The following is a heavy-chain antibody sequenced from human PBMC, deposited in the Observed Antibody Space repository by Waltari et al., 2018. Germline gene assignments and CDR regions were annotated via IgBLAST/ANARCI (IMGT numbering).Heavy chain of an antibody. CDR3: ARDKYYDSSGLDY. V-gene: IGHV3-48*03. CDR1: GFTFSSYE. J-gene: IGHJ4*02. D-gene: IGHD3-22*01. Sequence: EVQLVESGGGLVQPGGSLRLSCAASGFTFSSYEMNWVRRAPGKWREWGAYISSSGSTIYYADSVKGRFTISRDNAKNSLYLQMNSLRAEDTAVYYCARDKYYDSSGLDYWGQGTLVTVSS. CDR2: ISSSGSTI.